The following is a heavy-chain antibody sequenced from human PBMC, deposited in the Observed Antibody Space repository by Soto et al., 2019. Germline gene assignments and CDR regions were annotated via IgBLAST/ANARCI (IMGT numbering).Heavy chain of an antibody. CDR3: ARDLITFGGVSNWFDP. CDR1: GFTFSSYG. J-gene: IGHJ5*02. CDR2: IWYDGSNK. V-gene: IGHV3-33*01. Sequence: GGSLRLSCAASGFTFSSYGMHWVRQAPGKGLEWVAVIWYDGSNKYYADSVKGRFTISRDNSKNTLYLQMNSLRAEDTAVYYCARDLITFGGVSNWFDPWGQGTLVTVSS. D-gene: IGHD3-16*01.